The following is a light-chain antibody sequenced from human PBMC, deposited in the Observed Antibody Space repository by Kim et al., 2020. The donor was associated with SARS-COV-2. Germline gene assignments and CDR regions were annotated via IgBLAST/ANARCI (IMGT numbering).Light chain of an antibody. CDR1: QGIGNY. V-gene: IGKV1-17*03. CDR3: LQHNSYPLT. Sequence: SVGDRVTVTCRASQGIGNYLAWFQQKPGMDPKRLIYTASSLRSGVPSRFSGDGSGTEFTLTISSLQPEDVATYYCLQHNSYPLTFGGGTKVDIK. CDR2: TAS. J-gene: IGKJ4*01.